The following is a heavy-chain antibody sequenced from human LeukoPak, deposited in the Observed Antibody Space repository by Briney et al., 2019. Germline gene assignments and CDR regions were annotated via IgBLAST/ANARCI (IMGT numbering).Heavy chain of an antibody. D-gene: IGHD6-13*01. CDR1: GFTFSGYS. Sequence: GGSLRLSCAASGFTFSGYSMNWVRQAPGKGLEWVSSISTTSDYIHYTDSLKGRVAISRDNAKNSLYLQMNSLRAEDTAVYYCARGGIYSQGFDYWGQGSLVTVSS. J-gene: IGHJ4*02. V-gene: IGHV3-21*01. CDR3: ARGGIYSQGFDY. CDR2: ISTTSDYI.